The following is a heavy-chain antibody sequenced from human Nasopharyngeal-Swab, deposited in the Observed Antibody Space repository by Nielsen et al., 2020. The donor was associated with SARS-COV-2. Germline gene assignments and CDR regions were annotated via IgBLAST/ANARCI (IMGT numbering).Heavy chain of an antibody. CDR1: GFTFGDFA. Sequence: GGSLRLSCTTSGFTFGDFAVTWVRQAPGRGLEWLGFISRTSHGGTPEYAPSVKGRFIISRDDSKNTAYLHVNSLKTDDTATYYCTPSPDYWGPGSLVTVSS. V-gene: IGHV3-49*04. CDR2: ISRTSHGGTP. J-gene: IGHJ4*02. CDR3: TPSPDY.